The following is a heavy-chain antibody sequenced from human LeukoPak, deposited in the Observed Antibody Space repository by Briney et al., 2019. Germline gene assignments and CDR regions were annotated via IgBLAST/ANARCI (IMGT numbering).Heavy chain of an antibody. CDR3: ARDKGIAVAGLDY. CDR1: GGSFSGYY. V-gene: IGHV4-34*01. J-gene: IGHJ4*02. Sequence: SETLSLTCAVYGGSFSGYYWSWIRQPPGKGLEWIGEINHSGSTNYNPSLKRRVTISVDTSKNQFSLKLSSVTAADTAVYYCARDKGIAVAGLDYWGQGTLVTVSS. CDR2: INHSGST. D-gene: IGHD6-19*01.